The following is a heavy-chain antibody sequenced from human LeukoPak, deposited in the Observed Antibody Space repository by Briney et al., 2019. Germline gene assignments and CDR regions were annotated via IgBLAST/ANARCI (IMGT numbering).Heavy chain of an antibody. CDR1: GFTFSSYA. J-gene: IGHJ3*02. CDR3: AKDPILVVPAAIPPPDAFVI. D-gene: IGHD2-2*02. CDR2: ISGSGGST. Sequence: GGSLRLSCAASGFTFSSYAMSWVRQAPGKGLEWVSAISGSGGSTYYADSVKGRFTISRDNSKNTLYLQMNSLRAEDTAVYYCAKDPILVVPAAIPPPDAFVIWAKGTMVTDS. V-gene: IGHV3-23*01.